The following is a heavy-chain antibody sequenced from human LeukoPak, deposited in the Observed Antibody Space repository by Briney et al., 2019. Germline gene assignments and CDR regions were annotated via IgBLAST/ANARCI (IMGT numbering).Heavy chain of an antibody. V-gene: IGHV3-48*04. D-gene: IGHD3-10*01. CDR2: IGSTSGTI. CDR1: GFTFSSYG. Sequence: GGSLRLSCAASGFTFSSYGMNWVRQAPGQGLEWVSYIGSTSGTIYYADSVKGRFTISRDNAKNSLYLQMNSLRAEDTAVYYCARGSWDFWGQGTLVTVSS. CDR3: ARGSWDF. J-gene: IGHJ4*02.